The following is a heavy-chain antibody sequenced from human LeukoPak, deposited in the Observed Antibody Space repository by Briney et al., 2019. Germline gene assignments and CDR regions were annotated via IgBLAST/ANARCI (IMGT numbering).Heavy chain of an antibody. CDR2: ISYDGSNK. D-gene: IGHD6-19*01. Sequence: GGSLRLSCAASGFTFSSYAMHWVRQAPGKGLEWVAVISYDGSNKYCADSVKGRFTISRDNSKNTLYLQMNSLRAEDTAVYYCARGGSGCDYWGQGTLVTVSS. CDR3: ARGGSGCDY. J-gene: IGHJ4*02. V-gene: IGHV3-30*04. CDR1: GFTFSSYA.